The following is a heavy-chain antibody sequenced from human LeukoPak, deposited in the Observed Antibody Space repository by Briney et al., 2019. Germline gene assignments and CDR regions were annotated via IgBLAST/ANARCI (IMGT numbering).Heavy chain of an antibody. CDR2: ISSSSSAI. J-gene: IGHJ4*02. V-gene: IGHV3-48*04. D-gene: IGHD1-26*01. CDR1: GFTFSSYS. Sequence: GGFLRLSCVASGFTFSSYSMNWVRQAPGKGLEWVSYISSSSSAISYADSVKGRFTISRDNANNSLYLQMNSLRAEDTAVYYCARDRIVGAPYFDFWGQGTLVTVSS. CDR3: ARDRIVGAPYFDF.